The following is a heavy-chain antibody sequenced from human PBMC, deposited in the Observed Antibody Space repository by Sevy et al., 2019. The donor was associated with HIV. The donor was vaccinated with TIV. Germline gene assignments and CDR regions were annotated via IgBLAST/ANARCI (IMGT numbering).Heavy chain of an antibody. CDR1: GFTFSSYG. V-gene: IGHV3-30*18. D-gene: IGHD6-6*01. CDR3: AKGIRVRPASSSARGCYYYYGMDV. J-gene: IGHJ6*02. CDR2: ISYDGSNT. Sequence: GGFLRLSCAASGFTFSSYGMHWVRQAPGKGLEWVAVISYDGSNTYYADSVKGRFTISRDNSKNTLYLQMNSLRAEDTAAYYCAKGIRVRPASSSARGCYYYYGMDVWGQGTTVTVSS.